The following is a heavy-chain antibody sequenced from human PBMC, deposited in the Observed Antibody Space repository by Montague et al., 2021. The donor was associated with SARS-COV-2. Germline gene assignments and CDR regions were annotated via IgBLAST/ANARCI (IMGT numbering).Heavy chain of an antibody. CDR1: GGSFSGYY. Sequence: SETLSLTCAVYGGSFSGYYWTWIRQSPGKGLERIAEINHSGTTNYNFNPSLRSRVTISVDTSKSQFSLKLSSVTAADTGVYYCARSDPQTLTLIGLRGKSASDYWGQGTLVTVSS. CDR2: INHSGTT. CDR3: ARSDPQTLTLIGLRGKSASDY. J-gene: IGHJ4*02. D-gene: IGHD4-23*01. V-gene: IGHV4-34*01.